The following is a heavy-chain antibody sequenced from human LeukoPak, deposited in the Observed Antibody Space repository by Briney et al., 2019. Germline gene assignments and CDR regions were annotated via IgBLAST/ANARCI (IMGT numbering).Heavy chain of an antibody. J-gene: IGHJ5*02. CDR3: ARFGQTGDTHT. CDR2: FFYGGTT. Sequence: PSETLSLTCTVSGVAITSYYWGWIRQPPGKGLEWIGSFFYGGTTYYNPSLQSRVIISVDTSKNQFSLNLGSVTAADTAVYYCARFGQTGDTHTWGQGTLVTVSS. D-gene: IGHD2-21*02. V-gene: IGHV4-39*01. CDR1: GVAITSYY.